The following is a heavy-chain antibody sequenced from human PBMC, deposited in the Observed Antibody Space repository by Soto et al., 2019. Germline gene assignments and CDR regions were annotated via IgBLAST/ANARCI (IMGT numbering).Heavy chain of an antibody. V-gene: IGHV4-31*03. CDR1: GRSVSSGGYY. CDR3: VTDRASESSGHWFDT. Sequence: SETLSLTCTVSGRSVSSGGYYWTWIRQHPGRGLEWIGYIYHIGSPYYNPSLESRVTISLDTSKNQFSLNLTSVTAADTAIYYCVTDRASESSGHWFDTWGQGTLVTVSS. CDR2: IYHIGSP. J-gene: IGHJ5*02. D-gene: IGHD6-19*01.